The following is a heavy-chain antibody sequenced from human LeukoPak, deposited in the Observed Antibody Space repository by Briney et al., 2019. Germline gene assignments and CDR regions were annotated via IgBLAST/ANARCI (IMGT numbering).Heavy chain of an antibody. Sequence: GESLKISCKGSGSSFASYWIGWVRQMPGKGLEWMGIIYPGDSDTRYSPSFQGQVTISADKSISTAYLQWSSLKASDTAMYYCARQYSYTVFGYWGQGALVTVSS. D-gene: IGHD5-18*01. CDR2: IYPGDSDT. J-gene: IGHJ4*02. CDR3: ARQYSYTVFGY. CDR1: GSSFASYW. V-gene: IGHV5-51*01.